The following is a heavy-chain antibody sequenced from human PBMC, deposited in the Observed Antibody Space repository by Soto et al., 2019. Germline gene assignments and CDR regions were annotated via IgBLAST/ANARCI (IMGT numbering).Heavy chain of an antibody. Sequence: ASVKVSCKVSGGTFSSYFINWVRQAPGQGLERVGGIIPVFGTASYAEKFQGRVTITADESTSTAYMELSRLRSDDTAVYYCARETPSAAAAYYYYGLDVWGQGTTVPFSS. CDR2: IIPVFGTA. V-gene: IGHV1-69*13. CDR1: GGTFSSYF. CDR3: ARETPSAAAAYYYYGLDV. J-gene: IGHJ6*02. D-gene: IGHD6-13*01.